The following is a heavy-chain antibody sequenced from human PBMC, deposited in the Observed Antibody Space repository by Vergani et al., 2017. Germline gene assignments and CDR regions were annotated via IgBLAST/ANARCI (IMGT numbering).Heavy chain of an antibody. CDR3: AKDMDDILTGYYFYYYYGMDV. J-gene: IGHJ6*02. V-gene: IGHV3-23*01. CDR1: GFTFRNYA. CDR2: ISGSGGST. Sequence: EVQLLESGGGLAQPGGSLRLSCAASGFTFRNYAMTWVRQAPGKGLEWVSAISGSGGSTYYADSVKGRFTISRDNSKNTLYLQMNSLRAEDTAVYYCAKDMDDILTGYYFYYYYGMDVWGQGTTVTVSS. D-gene: IGHD3-9*01.